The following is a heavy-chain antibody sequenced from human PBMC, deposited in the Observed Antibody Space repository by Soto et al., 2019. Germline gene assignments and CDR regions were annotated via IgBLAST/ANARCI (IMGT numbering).Heavy chain of an antibody. CDR2: INAGNGNT. CDR1: GYTFTSYA. J-gene: IGHJ4*02. D-gene: IGHD6-13*01. V-gene: IGHV1-3*01. Sequence: QVQLVQSGAEVKKPGASVKVSCKASGYTFTSYAMHCVRHAPGQRLELMGWINAGNGNTKYSQKFQGRVTITRDTAASTAYMERSSLRSEDTAVYYCARDFPGSSNYFDYWGQGTLVTVSS. CDR3: ARDFPGSSNYFDY.